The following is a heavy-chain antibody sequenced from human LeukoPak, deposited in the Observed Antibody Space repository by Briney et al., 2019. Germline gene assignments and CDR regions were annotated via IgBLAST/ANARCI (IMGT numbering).Heavy chain of an antibody. Sequence: SETLPLTCTVSGGSISSGSYYWSWIRQPAGKGLEWIGRIYTSGSTNYNPSLKSRVTISVDTSKNQFSLKLSSVTAADTAVYYCARDPRCSSTSCPRGWYFDLWGRGTLVTVSS. CDR2: IYTSGST. J-gene: IGHJ2*01. D-gene: IGHD2-2*01. V-gene: IGHV4-61*02. CDR1: GGSISSGSYY. CDR3: ARDPRCSSTSCPRGWYFDL.